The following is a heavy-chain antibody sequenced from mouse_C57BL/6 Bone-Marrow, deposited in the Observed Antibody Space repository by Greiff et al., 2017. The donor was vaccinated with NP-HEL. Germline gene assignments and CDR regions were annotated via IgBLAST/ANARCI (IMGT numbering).Heavy chain of an antibody. J-gene: IGHJ3*01. CDR1: GFTFSSYG. Sequence: EVQLVESGGDLVKPGGSLKLSCAASGFTFSSYGMSWVRQTPDKRLEWVATISSGGSYTYYPDSVKGRFTISRDNAKNTLYLQLSSLKSEDTAMYYCASPYVYDVAWCAYWGQGTLVTVSA. CDR2: ISSGGSYT. V-gene: IGHV5-6*01. D-gene: IGHD2-2*01. CDR3: ASPYVYDVAWCAY.